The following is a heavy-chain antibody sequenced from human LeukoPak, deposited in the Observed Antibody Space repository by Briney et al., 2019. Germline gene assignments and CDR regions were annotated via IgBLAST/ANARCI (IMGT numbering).Heavy chain of an antibody. V-gene: IGHV3-23*01. CDR2: ISGSGGST. J-gene: IGHJ4*02. Sequence: SGGSLRLSCAASGFTFSSYAMSWVRQAPGKGLEWVSAISGSGGSTYYADSVKGRFTISRDNSKNTLYLQMNSLRAEDTAVYYWAKDLKFIAAAGTLYYWGQGTLVTVSS. CDR3: AKDLKFIAAAGTLYY. CDR1: GFTFSSYA. D-gene: IGHD6-13*01.